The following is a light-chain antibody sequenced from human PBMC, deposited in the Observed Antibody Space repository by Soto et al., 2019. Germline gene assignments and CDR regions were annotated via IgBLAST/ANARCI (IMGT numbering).Light chain of an antibody. Sequence: EIVMTQSPATLSVSPGERATLSCRASQSVSSTLAGYQQKPGQAPRLLLYGASTRATVIPASCSGSGSGTEFTFTIRSLQSEDVAVYYCQQYNNWPSYTVGQGTKLEIK. CDR3: QQYNNWPSYT. V-gene: IGKV3-15*01. CDR1: QSVSST. J-gene: IGKJ2*01. CDR2: GAS.